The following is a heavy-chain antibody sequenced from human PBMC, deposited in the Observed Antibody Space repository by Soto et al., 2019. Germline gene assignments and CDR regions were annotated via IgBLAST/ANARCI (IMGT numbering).Heavy chain of an antibody. D-gene: IGHD2-15*01. CDR2: INPSGGST. CDR1: GYTFTSYY. CDR3: AGEGYCSGGSCYGGGFYYYYGMDV. Sequence: GASVKVSCKASGYTFTSYYMHWVRQAPGQGLEWMGIINPSGGSTSYAQKFQGRVTMTRDTSTSTVYMELSSLRSEDTAVYYCAGEGYCSGGSCYGGGFYYYYGMDVWGQGTTVTVSS. J-gene: IGHJ6*02. V-gene: IGHV1-46*01.